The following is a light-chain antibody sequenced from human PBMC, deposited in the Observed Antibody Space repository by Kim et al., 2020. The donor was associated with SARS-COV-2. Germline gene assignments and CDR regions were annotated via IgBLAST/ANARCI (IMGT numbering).Light chain of an antibody. CDR3: QQYYDYPFT. V-gene: IGKV1-8*01. J-gene: IGKJ2*01. Sequence: SASTGDRVSITCRASQDSGRYLAWYQQKPGKAPNLLIYAAATLQTGVPSRISGSGSGTYFTLTINRLQSEDFASYYCQQYYDYPFTFGQGTKLEI. CDR2: AAA. CDR1: QDSGRY.